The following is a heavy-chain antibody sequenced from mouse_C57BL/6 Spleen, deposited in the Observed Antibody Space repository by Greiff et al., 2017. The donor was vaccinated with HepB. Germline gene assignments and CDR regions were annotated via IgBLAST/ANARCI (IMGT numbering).Heavy chain of an antibody. CDR2: IRNKANGYTT. CDR1: GFTFTDYY. CDR3: ARYRITTVVARPYWYFDV. D-gene: IGHD1-1*01. V-gene: IGHV7-3*01. J-gene: IGHJ1*03. Sequence: EVQLVESGGGLVQPGGSLSLSCAASGFTFTDYYMSWVRQPPGKALEWLGFIRNKANGYTTEYSASVKGRFTISRDNSQSILYLQMNALRAEDSATYYCARYRITTVVARPYWYFDVWGTGTTVTVSS.